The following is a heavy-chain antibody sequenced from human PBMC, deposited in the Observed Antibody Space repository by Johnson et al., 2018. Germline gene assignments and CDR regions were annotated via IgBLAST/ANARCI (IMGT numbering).Heavy chain of an antibody. V-gene: IGHV6-1*01. CDR1: GDSVSSYSST. D-gene: IGHD2-21*02. Sequence: QVQLQESGPGLVKXSQTLSLICAISGDSVSSYSSTWNWIRQSPSRGLEWLGRTYYRSKGYNDHAVSVKSRITSTPATSKNQVSLHLNSVTPEDPAVYHCARSDCGGDCHLLDCWGQGALVTVSS. J-gene: IGHJ4*02. CDR3: ARSDCGGDCHLLDC. CDR2: TYYRSKGYN.